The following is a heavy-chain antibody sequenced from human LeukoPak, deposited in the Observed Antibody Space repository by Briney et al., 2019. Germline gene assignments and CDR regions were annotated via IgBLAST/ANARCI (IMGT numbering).Heavy chain of an antibody. CDR3: AKAGGSNMATPKGGSFDY. J-gene: IGHJ4*02. CDR2: ISWNSGSI. CDR1: GFTFDDYA. V-gene: IGHV3-9*03. Sequence: PGGSLRLSCAASGFTFDDYAMHWVRQAPGKGLEWVSGISWNSGSIGYADSVKGRFTISRDNAKNSLYLQMNSLRAEDMALYYCAKAGGSNMATPKGGSFDYWGQGTLVTVSS. D-gene: IGHD5-24*01.